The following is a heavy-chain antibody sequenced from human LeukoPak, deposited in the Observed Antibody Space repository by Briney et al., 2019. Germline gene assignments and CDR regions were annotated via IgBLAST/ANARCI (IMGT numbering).Heavy chain of an antibody. V-gene: IGHV3-23*01. CDR2: LTGSGDNT. Sequence: PGGSLRLSCAASGFTFSSYGMSWVRQAPGKGLEWVSALTGSGDNTYYADSVKGRFTISRDNSKNTLYLQMNSLRAEDTAVYYRAKVMAGSSGWYRERLQYYFDYWGQGTLVTVSS. CDR1: GFTFSSYG. D-gene: IGHD6-19*01. J-gene: IGHJ4*02. CDR3: AKVMAGSSGWYRERLQYYFDY.